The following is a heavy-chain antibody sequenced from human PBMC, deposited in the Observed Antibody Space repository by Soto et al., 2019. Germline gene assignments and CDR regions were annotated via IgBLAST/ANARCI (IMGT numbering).Heavy chain of an antibody. CDR2: ISSSTGTI. V-gene: IGHV3-48*01. Sequence: EVHLVESGGGLVQPGGSLRLSCAASGFTFRTYNMNWVRQAPGKGLEWVSYISSSTGTIYYADSVKGRFTISRDNAENSLYLQVNSLRAEDTAVYYCARVYGIAVAGTLDFWGQGTLVTVSS. J-gene: IGHJ4*02. D-gene: IGHD6-19*01. CDR1: GFTFRTYN. CDR3: ARVYGIAVAGTLDF.